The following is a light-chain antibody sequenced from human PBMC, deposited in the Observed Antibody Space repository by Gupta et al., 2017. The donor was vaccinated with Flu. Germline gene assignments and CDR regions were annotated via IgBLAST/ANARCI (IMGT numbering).Light chain of an antibody. CDR1: HSISNT. J-gene: IGKJ4*01. CDR2: DAS. CDR3: QQRDNWPIS. V-gene: IGKV3-11*01. Sequence: PDTLSLSPGERATVSCRASHSISNTVAWYQQRPGQPPRLLIYDASNKATGIPARFSGSGSGTDFTLTVSSLEPEDSASYCCQQRDNWPISFGGGTKVEIK.